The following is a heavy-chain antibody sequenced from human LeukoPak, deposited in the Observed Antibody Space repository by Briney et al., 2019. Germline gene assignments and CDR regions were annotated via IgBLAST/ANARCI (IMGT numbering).Heavy chain of an antibody. CDR3: AREGCSSTSCYFDY. Sequence: SETLSLTCTVSGGSISSYYWSWIRQPPGKGLEWIGYIYTSGSTNYNPSLKSRVTISVDTSKNQFSLKLSSVTAADTAVYYCAREGCSSTSCYFDYWGQGTLVTVSS. V-gene: IGHV4-4*09. J-gene: IGHJ4*02. CDR1: GGSISSYY. CDR2: IYTSGST. D-gene: IGHD2-2*01.